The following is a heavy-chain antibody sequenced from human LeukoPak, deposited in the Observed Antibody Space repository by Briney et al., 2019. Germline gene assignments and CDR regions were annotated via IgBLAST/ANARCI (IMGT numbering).Heavy chain of an antibody. CDR2: IYYSGST. CDR1: GGSISSSSYY. CDR3: ARETTTTGSGYYQYYFDY. V-gene: IGHV4-39*07. D-gene: IGHD3-22*01. J-gene: IGHJ4*02. Sequence: SETLSLTCTVSGGSISSSSYYWGWIRQPPGKGLEWIGSIYYSGSTYYNPSLKSRVTISVDTSKNQFSLKLSSVTAADTAVYYCARETTTTGSGYYQYYFDYWGQGTLVTVSS.